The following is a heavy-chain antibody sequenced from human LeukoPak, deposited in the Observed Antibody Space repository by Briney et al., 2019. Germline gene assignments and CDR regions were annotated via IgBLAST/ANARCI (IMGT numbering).Heavy chain of an antibody. CDR1: GITFSRYW. CDR3: ARDGRPLDY. J-gene: IGHJ4*02. CDR2: IKQDGGEK. Sequence: GGSLRLSCVDSGITFSRYWMSWVRQAPGKGLEWVANIKQDGGEKYYVDSVKGRFTISRDNSKNSLYLQMNSLRVEDTAVYYCARDGRPLDYWGQGTLVTVSS. V-gene: IGHV3-7*03.